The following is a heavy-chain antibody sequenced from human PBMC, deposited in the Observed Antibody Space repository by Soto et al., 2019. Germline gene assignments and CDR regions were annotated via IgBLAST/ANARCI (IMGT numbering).Heavy chain of an antibody. J-gene: IGHJ4*01. CDR3: VKGGYKTGWPPFDH. V-gene: IGHV3-30*18. Sequence: QVKLVEFGGAVVQSGRSLRLSCTASSFRFSAYGMHWVRQAPGKGLEWVALISDDGKTQFFTESVEGRFTISRDNSRNTLYLKMNRLRPEDTAVYYCVKGGYKTGWPPFDHWGHGTRVTVSS. D-gene: IGHD6-19*01. CDR1: SFRFSAYG. CDR2: ISDDGKTQ.